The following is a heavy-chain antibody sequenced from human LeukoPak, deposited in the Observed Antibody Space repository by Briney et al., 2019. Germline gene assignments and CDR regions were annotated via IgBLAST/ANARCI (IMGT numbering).Heavy chain of an antibody. Sequence: GGSLRLSCAASGFTFSSYAMHWVRQAPGKGLEWVAVISYDGSNKYYADSVKGRFTISRDNSKNTLYLQMNSLRAEDTAVYYCAGDQRGVVVVACLDYWGQGTLVTVSS. D-gene: IGHD2-15*01. CDR3: AGDQRGVVVVACLDY. V-gene: IGHV3-30-3*01. CDR1: GFTFSSYA. J-gene: IGHJ4*02. CDR2: ISYDGSNK.